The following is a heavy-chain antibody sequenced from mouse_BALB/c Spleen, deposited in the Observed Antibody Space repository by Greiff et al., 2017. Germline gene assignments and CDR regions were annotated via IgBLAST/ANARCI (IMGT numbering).Heavy chain of an antibody. D-gene: IGHD2-4*01. V-gene: IGHV5-6-5*01. CDR3: ARDYDYGGDAMDY. CDR1: GFTFSSYA. CDR2: ISSGGST. Sequence: DVHLVESGGGLVKPGGSLKLSCAASGFTFSSYAMSWVRQTPEKRLEWVASISSGGSTYYPDSVKGRFTISRDNARNILYLQMSSLRSEDTAMYYCARDYDYGGDAMDYWGQGTSVTVSS. J-gene: IGHJ4*01.